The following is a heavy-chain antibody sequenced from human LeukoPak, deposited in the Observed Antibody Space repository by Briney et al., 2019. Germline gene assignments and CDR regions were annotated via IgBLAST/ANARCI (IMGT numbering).Heavy chain of an antibody. CDR1: GDSVSSNSVT. CDR3: ARRLTQYDCFDP. V-gene: IGHV6-1*01. J-gene: IGHJ5*02. Sequence: SQTLSLTCAISGDSVSSNSVTWNWIRQSPSRGHEWLGRTYYRSTWYNDYAVSVRGRITVNPDTSKNQFSLHQNSVTPEDTAVYYCARRLTQYDCFDPWGQGILVTVSS. D-gene: IGHD2-2*01. CDR2: TYYRSTWYN.